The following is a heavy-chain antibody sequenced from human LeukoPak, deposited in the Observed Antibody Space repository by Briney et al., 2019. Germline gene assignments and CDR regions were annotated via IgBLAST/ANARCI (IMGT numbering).Heavy chain of an antibody. CDR1: GYSISSGYY. Sequence: SETLSLTCTVSGYSISSGYYWGWLRQPPGKGLEGIGRIYHSGSTYYNPSLKSRVTISVDTSKNQFSLKLSSVTAADTAVYYCARDHVPGIAAAGTYNWFDPWGQGTLVTVSS. CDR2: IYHSGST. D-gene: IGHD6-13*01. J-gene: IGHJ5*02. V-gene: IGHV4-38-2*02. CDR3: ARDHVPGIAAAGTYNWFDP.